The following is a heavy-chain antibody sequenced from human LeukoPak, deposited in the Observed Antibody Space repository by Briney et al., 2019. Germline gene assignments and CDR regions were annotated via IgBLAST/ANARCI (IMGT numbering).Heavy chain of an antibody. CDR2: IIPIFGTA. J-gene: IGHJ3*02. CDR1: GGTFSSYA. Sequence: SVKVSCMASGGTFSSYAISWVRQAPGQGLEWMGGIIPIFGTANCAQKFQGRVTITADESTSTAYMELSSLRSEDTAVYYCARGDILTGSWDFDIWGQGTMVTVSS. V-gene: IGHV1-69*13. CDR3: ARGDILTGSWDFDI. D-gene: IGHD3-9*01.